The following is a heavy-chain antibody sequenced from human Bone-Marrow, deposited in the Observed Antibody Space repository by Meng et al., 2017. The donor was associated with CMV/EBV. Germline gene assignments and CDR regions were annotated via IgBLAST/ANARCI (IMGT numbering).Heavy chain of an antibody. V-gene: IGHV3-21*01. Sequence: LSLTCAASGFTFSSYSMNWVRQAPGKGLEWVSFISSSSSYIYYADSVKGRFTISRDNAKNSLYLQMNSLRAEDTAVYYCARDLEGFLPAAINYYGMDVWGQGTTVTVSS. CDR3: ARDLEGFLPAAINYYGMDV. D-gene: IGHD2-2*01. CDR1: GFTFSSYS. CDR2: ISSSSSYI. J-gene: IGHJ6*02.